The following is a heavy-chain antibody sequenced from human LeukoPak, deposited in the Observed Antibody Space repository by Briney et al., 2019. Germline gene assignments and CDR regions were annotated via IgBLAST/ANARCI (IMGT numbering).Heavy chain of an antibody. CDR2: VYHSGST. CDR3: ARHDYYNFWGSFNWFDS. V-gene: IGHV4-39*01. Sequence: SETLSLTCSVSGGSIIDNSYYWAWIRQPPGKGLEWIASVYHSGSTYYSPSLKSRVTISVDTSKNHFSLRLNSVTAADTAVYYCARHDYYNFWGSFNWFDSWGQGTLVTVSS. CDR1: GGSIIDNSYY. D-gene: IGHD3-3*01. J-gene: IGHJ5*01.